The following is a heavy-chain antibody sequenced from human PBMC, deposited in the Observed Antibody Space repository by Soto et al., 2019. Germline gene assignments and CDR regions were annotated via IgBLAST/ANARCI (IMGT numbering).Heavy chain of an antibody. V-gene: IGHV3-30-3*01. CDR2: ISYEGSSK. Sequence: QVQLVESGGGVVQPGRSLRLSCAASGFTFSSYAMHWVRQAPGKGLEWVALISYEGSSKYSADSVKGRFTISRDNSKNTLYLQMNSLRPEDTAVSYCARDLHAYWGGDSPDYSGQGTLVTVSS. D-gene: IGHD2-21*02. J-gene: IGHJ4*02. CDR1: GFTFSSYA. CDR3: ARDLHAYWGGDSPDY.